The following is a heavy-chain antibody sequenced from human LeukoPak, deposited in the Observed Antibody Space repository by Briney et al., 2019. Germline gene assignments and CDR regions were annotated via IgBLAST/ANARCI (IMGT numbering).Heavy chain of an antibody. CDR3: ARGARGSGTASDY. CDR1: GFTFSSYA. Sequence: GGSLRLSCAASGFTFSSYAMSWVRQAPGKGLEWVSTTSGSSGNTYYADSVKGRFTFSRDNSKNTLHLQMNSLRAEDTAVYYCARGARGSGTASDYWGQGTLVTVSS. V-gene: IGHV3-23*01. CDR2: TSGSSGNT. J-gene: IGHJ4*02. D-gene: IGHD3-10*01.